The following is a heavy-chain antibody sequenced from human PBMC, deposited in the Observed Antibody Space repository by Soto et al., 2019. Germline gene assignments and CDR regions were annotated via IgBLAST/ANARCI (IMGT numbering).Heavy chain of an antibody. CDR2: INPNSGNI. D-gene: IGHD3-10*01. Sequence: ASVKVSCKASGDTFTTYDINWVRQATGHGLEWMGWINPNSGNIGYAQRFQGRVTMTRDTAIRTAYMEVSGLRSDDTAVYYCARGRASGSYYLLDSWGQGTLVTVSS. V-gene: IGHV1-8*01. J-gene: IGHJ4*02. CDR1: GDTFTTYD. CDR3: ARGRASGSYYLLDS.